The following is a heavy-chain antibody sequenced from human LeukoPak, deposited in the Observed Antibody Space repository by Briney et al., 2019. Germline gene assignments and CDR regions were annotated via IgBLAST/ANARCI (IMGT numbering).Heavy chain of an antibody. CDR2: ISYDGRSK. J-gene: IGHJ4*02. CDR3: AKDQDGRNDY. D-gene: IGHD5-24*01. CDR1: GFTFGTYG. Sequence: GGSLRLSCATSGFTFGTYGMHWVRQAPGKGPEWVAVISYDGRSKFYVDSVKGRFTISRDNSENTLYLQMNSLRAEDTAVYYCAKDQDGRNDYWGQGTLVTVSS. V-gene: IGHV3-30*18.